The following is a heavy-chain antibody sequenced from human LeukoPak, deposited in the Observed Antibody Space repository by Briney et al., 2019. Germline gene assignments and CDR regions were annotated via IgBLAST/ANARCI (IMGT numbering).Heavy chain of an antibody. V-gene: IGHV3-15*01. CDR1: GFTFSNAW. CDR2: IKSKTDGGTT. CDR3: TTGGYYDSSGYPIG. Sequence: GSLRLSCAASGFTFSNAWMSWVRQAPGKGLEWVGRIKSKTDGGTTDYAAPVKGRFTISRDDSKNTLYLQMNSLKTEDTAVYYCTTGGYYDSSGYPIGWGQGTLVTVSS. D-gene: IGHD3-22*01. J-gene: IGHJ4*02.